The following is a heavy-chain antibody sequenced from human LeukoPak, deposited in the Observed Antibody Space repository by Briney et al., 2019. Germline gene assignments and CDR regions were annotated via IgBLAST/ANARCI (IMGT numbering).Heavy chain of an antibody. D-gene: IGHD1-26*01. CDR1: GFTFSSYA. J-gene: IGHJ4*02. Sequence: GGSLRLACAAAGFTFSSYAMSWVRQAPGKGLEWVSAISGSGGSTYYADSVKGRFTISRDNSKNTLYLQMNSLRAEDTAVYYCAKGLVGAKYYWGQGTLVTDSS. CDR3: AKGLVGAKYY. CDR2: ISGSGGST. V-gene: IGHV3-23*01.